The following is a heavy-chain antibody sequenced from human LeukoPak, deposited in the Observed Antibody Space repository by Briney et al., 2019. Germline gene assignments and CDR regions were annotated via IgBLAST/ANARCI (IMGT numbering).Heavy chain of an antibody. V-gene: IGHV1-8*01. D-gene: IGHD3-10*01. J-gene: IGHJ5*02. CDR1: GYTFTSYD. Sequence: ASVKVSCKASGYTFTSYDINWVRRATGHGLEWMGWMNPNSGNTGYAQKFQGRVTMTRNTSISTAYMELSSLRSEDTAVYYCARKEGLLWFGELLDWFDPWGQGTLVTVSS. CDR3: ARKEGLLWFGELLDWFDP. CDR2: MNPNSGNT.